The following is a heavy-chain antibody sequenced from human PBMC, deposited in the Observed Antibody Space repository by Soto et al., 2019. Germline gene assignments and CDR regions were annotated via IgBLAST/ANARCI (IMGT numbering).Heavy chain of an antibody. Sequence: GESLRLSCAASGFTFSSYAMSWVLQAPGKGLKRVSAISGSGGSTYYADTVKDRITISRDNTKNTLYQQMNSLRADVMAVYFCAKAPDYDFWCSDYYMDVWGKGTTVIVYS. CDR2: ISGSGGST. D-gene: IGHD3-3*01. V-gene: IGHV3-23*01. CDR3: AKAPDYDFWCSDYYMDV. CDR1: GFTFSSYA. J-gene: IGHJ6*03.